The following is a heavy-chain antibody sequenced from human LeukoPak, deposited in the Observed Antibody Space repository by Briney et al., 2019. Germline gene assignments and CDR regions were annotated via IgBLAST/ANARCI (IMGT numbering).Heavy chain of an antibody. V-gene: IGHV4-34*01. CDR1: GVSLSGYN. CDR3: ARSGLTGMRQYARKNDYYYGMEV. D-gene: IGHD1-1*01. CDR2: INYSGSIT. Sequence: SETLSLTCSVDGVSLSGYNWNWIRQSPGKGLEWIGEINYSGSITYTNPSLQSRVTISVDTSKNHFSLKLRSVTVADTAIYYCARSGLTGMRQYARKNDYYYGMEVWGQGATAIVSS. J-gene: IGHJ6*02.